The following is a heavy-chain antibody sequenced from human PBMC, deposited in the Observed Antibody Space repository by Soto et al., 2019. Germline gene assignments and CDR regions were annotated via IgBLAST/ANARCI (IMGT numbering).Heavy chain of an antibody. CDR2: IYYSGST. CDR3: ARQLRTYGDYGLFDY. V-gene: IGHV4-59*01. CDR1: GGSISSYY. Sequence: SETLSLTCTVSGGSISSYYWSWIRQPPGKGLEWIGYIYYSGSTNYNPSLKSRVTISVDTSKNQFSLKLSSVTAADTAVYYCARQLRTYGDYGLFDYWGQGTLVTVSS. D-gene: IGHD4-17*01. J-gene: IGHJ4*02.